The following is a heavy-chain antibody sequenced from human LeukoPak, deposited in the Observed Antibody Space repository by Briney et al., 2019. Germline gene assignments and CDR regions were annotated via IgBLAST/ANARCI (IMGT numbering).Heavy chain of an antibody. CDR3: VRESSVWVGPGIGRPLDV. CDR1: GFTFSDYW. V-gene: IGHV3-7*01. CDR2: IKEDGGDK. D-gene: IGHD3-16*01. Sequence: GGSLRLSCAVSGFTFSDYWMTWVRQAPVRGLEWVANIKEDGGDKQYVDSVQGRFTISRDNAENSLYLQMNSLRAEDTAVYYCVRESSVWVGPGIGRPLDVWGKGTAVTVSS. J-gene: IGHJ6*04.